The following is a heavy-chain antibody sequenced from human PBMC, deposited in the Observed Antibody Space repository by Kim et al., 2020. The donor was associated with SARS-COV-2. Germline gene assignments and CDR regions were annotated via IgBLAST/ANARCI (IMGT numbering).Heavy chain of an antibody. D-gene: IGHD1-1*01. J-gene: IGHJ4*02. V-gene: IGHV3-23*01. CDR3: AKAQKTGTTPYYFDY. Sequence: DAVKGRFTISRDNSKNTLYLQMNSLRAEDTAVYYCAKAQKTGTTPYYFDYWGQGTLVTVSS.